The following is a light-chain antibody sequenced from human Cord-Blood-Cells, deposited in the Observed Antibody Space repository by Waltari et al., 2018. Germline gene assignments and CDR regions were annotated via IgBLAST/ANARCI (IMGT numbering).Light chain of an antibody. CDR2: EVS. V-gene: IGLV2-23*02. CDR1: SSDVGSYNL. Sequence: QSALTQPASVSGSPGQSITISCTGHSSDVGSYNLVSWYQQHPGKAPKLMIYEVSKRPSGVSNRYTGSKSGNTASTTNTGLQAEDEADYYCYSYPPSSTVVVFGGGTKLPVL. J-gene: IGLJ2*01. CDR3: YSYPPSSTVVV.